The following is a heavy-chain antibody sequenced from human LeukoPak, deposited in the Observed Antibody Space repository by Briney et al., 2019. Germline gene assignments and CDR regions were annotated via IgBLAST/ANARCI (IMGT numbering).Heavy chain of an antibody. CDR1: GFTFSSYS. Sequence: PGGSLRLSCAASGFTFSSYSMNWVRQAPGKGLEWVSYISSSSSTIYYADSVKGRFTISRDNAKNSLYLQMNSLRAEDTAVYYCARVHPSSGWPFDYWGQGTLVTVSS. V-gene: IGHV3-48*01. D-gene: IGHD6-19*01. CDR3: ARVHPSSGWPFDY. CDR2: ISSSSSTI. J-gene: IGHJ4*02.